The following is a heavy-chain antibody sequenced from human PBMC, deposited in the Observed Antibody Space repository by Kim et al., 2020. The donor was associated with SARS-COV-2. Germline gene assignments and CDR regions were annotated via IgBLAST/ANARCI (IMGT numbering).Heavy chain of an antibody. CDR2: ISSSGSTI. CDR3: ARQNSGSVRRHYVLYLGY. CDR1: GFTFSSYE. D-gene: IGHD2-15*01. V-gene: IGHV3-48*03. J-gene: IGHJ4*02. Sequence: GGSLRLSCAASGFTFSSYEMNWVRQAPGKGLEWVSYISSSGSTIYYADSVKGRFTISRDNAKNSLYLQMNSLRAEDTAVYYCARQNSGSVRRHYVLYLGYWGQGTLVTVSS.